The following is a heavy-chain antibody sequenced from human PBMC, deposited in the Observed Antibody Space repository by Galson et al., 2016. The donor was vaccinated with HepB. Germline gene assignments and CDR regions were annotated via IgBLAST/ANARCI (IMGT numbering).Heavy chain of an antibody. Sequence: SLRLSCAGSGFIFNESAMNWVRQAPGKGLEWVSAIGDDDDGTYYADSVKGRFTISRDKSKNILFLHMTSLRVEDTAVYYCAKELFYFGDIGHWGQGTLVTVSS. CDR3: AKELFYFGDIGH. CDR1: GFIFNESA. V-gene: IGHV3-23*01. J-gene: IGHJ4*02. CDR2: IGDDDDGT. D-gene: IGHD3-10*01.